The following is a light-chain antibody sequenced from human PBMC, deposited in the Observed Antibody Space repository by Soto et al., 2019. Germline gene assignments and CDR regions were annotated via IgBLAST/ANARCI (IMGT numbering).Light chain of an antibody. J-gene: IGKJ1*01. Sequence: DIQMTQSPSTLSASVGDRVTITCRASQNIRTWLSWYQQKPGKAPNLLIFDASSLHSGVPSRFSGSGSGTEFTLTISSLQPDDFATYYCQQYNSYWTFGQGTKVDIK. CDR2: DAS. CDR3: QQYNSYWT. CDR1: QNIRTW. V-gene: IGKV1-5*01.